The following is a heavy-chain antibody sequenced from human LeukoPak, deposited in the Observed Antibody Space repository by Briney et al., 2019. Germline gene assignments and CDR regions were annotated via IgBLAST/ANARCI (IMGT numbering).Heavy chain of an antibody. D-gene: IGHD3-10*01. V-gene: IGHV3-13*01. J-gene: IGHJ3*02. CDR3: ARASGRMVRGTDAFDI. CDR1: GFTFSSYD. CDR2: IATAGDT. Sequence: GSLRLSCAASGFTFSSYDMHWVRQATGKGLEWVSAIATAGDTYYPGSVKGRFTISREDAKNSLYLQMNSLRAGDTAVYYCARASGRMVRGTDAFDIWGQGTMVTVSS.